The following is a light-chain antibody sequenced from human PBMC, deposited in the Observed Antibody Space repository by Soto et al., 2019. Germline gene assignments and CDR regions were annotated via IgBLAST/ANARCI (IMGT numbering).Light chain of an antibody. CDR3: QQYESYPMT. V-gene: IGKV1-5*03. Sequence: DSQMTQYPYTLSASVGDIVTITCRSSQSISTWLAWYQQKPGKAPKILISKASTLQSGVPPRFSGSGSGTEFTLTISSLQPDDFATYYCQQYESYPMTFGGGTKVEIK. CDR1: QSISTW. CDR2: KAS. J-gene: IGKJ4*02.